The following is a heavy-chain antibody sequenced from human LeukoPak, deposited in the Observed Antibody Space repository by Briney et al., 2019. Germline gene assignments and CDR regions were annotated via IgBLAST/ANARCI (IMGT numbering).Heavy chain of an antibody. V-gene: IGHV3-48*01. D-gene: IGHD3-3*01. J-gene: IGHJ4*02. Sequence: GGSLRLSCAASGFTFSSYSMNWVRQAPGKGLEWVSYINSSSSTIYYADSVKGRFTISRDNAKNSLYLQMNSLRAEDTAVYYCARPNYDFWSGYYIYWGQGTLVTVSS. CDR3: ARPNYDFWSGYYIY. CDR1: GFTFSSYS. CDR2: INSSSSTI.